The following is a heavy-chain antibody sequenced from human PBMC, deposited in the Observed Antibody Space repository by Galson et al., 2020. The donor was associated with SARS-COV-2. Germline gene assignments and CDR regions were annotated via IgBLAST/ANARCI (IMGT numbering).Heavy chain of an antibody. V-gene: IGHV4-59*08. J-gene: IGHJ5*02. CDR2: IYYSGTT. D-gene: IGHD5-18*01. Sequence: SQTLSLTCTVPGGSITNYHWSWIRQPPGEGLEYLGFIYYSGTTDYNPSLKSRLTISLDTSKNQFSLTLTSVTAADTAIYYCARYPNGYSTSSLYSNWFDPWGQGTLVTVSS. CDR3: ARYPNGYSTSSLYSNWFDP. CDR1: GGSITNYH.